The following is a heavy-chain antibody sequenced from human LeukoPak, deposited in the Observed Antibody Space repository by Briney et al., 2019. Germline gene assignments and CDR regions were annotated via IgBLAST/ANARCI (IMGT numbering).Heavy chain of an antibody. D-gene: IGHD2-2*01. CDR3: ARAWVVPAATHPYYYYYYMDV. CDR1: GYTLTELS. Sequence: GASVKVSCKVSGYTLTELSMHWVRQAPGQGLEWMGGIIPIFGTANYAQKFQGRVTITADKSTSTAYMELSSLRSEDTAVYYCARAWVVPAATHPYYYYYYMDVWGKGTTVTVSS. CDR2: IIPIFGTA. V-gene: IGHV1-69*06. J-gene: IGHJ6*03.